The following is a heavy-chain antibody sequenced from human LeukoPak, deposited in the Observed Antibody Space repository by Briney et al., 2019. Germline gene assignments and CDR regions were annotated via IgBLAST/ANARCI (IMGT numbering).Heavy chain of an antibody. Sequence: GGSLRLSCAASGFTFSSYTMNWVRQAPGKGLEWVSSITSSSIYIYYADSVKGRFTISRDNAKNSLSLQLNSLRAEDTAVYYCARATSGSRHGYNWRFDYWGQGTLVTVSS. V-gene: IGHV3-21*01. D-gene: IGHD5-24*01. J-gene: IGHJ4*02. CDR2: ITSSSIYI. CDR3: ARATSGSRHGYNWRFDY. CDR1: GFTFSSYT.